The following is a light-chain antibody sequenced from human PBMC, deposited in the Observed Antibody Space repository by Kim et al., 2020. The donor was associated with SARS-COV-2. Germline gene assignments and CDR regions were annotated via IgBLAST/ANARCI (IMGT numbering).Light chain of an antibody. CDR3: QQRSNWPAIFT. CDR1: QSVSTY. J-gene: IGKJ3*01. V-gene: IGKV3-11*01. CDR2: DAS. Sequence: EIVLTQSPATLSLSPGERATLSCRASQSVSTYLAWYQQKPGQAPRLLIYDASNRATGIPARFSGSGSGTDFILTISSLEPEDFAVYYCQQRSNWPAIFTFGPGTKVDIK.